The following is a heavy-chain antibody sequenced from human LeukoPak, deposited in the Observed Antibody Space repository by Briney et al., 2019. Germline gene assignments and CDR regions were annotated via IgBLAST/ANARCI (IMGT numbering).Heavy chain of an antibody. CDR3: ARASPIYYDSSGYYSESRFDY. D-gene: IGHD3-22*01. V-gene: IGHV1-18*01. Sequence: ASVKVSCKASGYTFTSYGISWVRQAPGQGLEWMGWISAYNGNTNYAQKLQGRVTMTTDTSTSTAYMELRSLRSDDTAVYYCARASPIYYDSSGYYSESRFDYWGQGTLVTVPS. CDR2: ISAYNGNT. J-gene: IGHJ4*02. CDR1: GYTFTSYG.